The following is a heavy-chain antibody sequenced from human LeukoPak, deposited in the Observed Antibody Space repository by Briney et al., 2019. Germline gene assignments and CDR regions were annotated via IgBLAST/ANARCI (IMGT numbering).Heavy chain of an antibody. D-gene: IGHD4-23*01. CDR2: FDPEEGET. Sequence: GASVKVSCKVSGHSLSELAMHWVRQAPGKRLEWGGGFDPEEGETFYAQEVLGRVSMTEDTSTDTAYMELSSLTSEDTAVYYCAILPLTVVTPLDVWGQGTTVTVSS. CDR3: AILPLTVVTPLDV. V-gene: IGHV1-24*01. CDR1: GHSLSELA. J-gene: IGHJ6*02.